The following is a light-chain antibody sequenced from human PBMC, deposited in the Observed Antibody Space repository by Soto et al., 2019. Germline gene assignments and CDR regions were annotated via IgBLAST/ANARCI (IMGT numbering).Light chain of an antibody. J-gene: IGLJ2*01. CDR3: SSYTSSSTLVV. CDR1: SRDVGGYNY. Sequence: QSALTQPASVSGSPGQSITISCTGTSRDVGGYNYVSWYQQHPGKAPKLMINEVSNRPSGVSNRFSGSKSGNTTSLTISGLQAEDEADYYCSSYTSSSTLVVFGGGTKVTVL. CDR2: EVS. V-gene: IGLV2-14*01.